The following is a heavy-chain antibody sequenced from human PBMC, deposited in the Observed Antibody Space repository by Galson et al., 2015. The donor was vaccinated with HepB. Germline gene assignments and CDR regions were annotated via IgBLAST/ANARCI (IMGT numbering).Heavy chain of an antibody. Sequence: SLRLSCAASGFTFSSYGMHWVRQAPGKGLEWVAVISYDGSNKYYADSVKGRFTISRDNSKNTLYLQMNSLRAEDTAVYYCAKDFSGLRFLEWLLHHDAFDIWGQGTMVTVSS. J-gene: IGHJ3*02. D-gene: IGHD3-3*01. V-gene: IGHV3-30*18. CDR1: GFTFSSYG. CDR3: AKDFSGLRFLEWLLHHDAFDI. CDR2: ISYDGSNK.